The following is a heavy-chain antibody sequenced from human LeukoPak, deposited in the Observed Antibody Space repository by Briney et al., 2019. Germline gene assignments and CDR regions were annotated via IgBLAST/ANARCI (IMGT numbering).Heavy chain of an antibody. Sequence: PSETLSFTCTVSGGSISSYYLSWIRQPAGKGLEWIGRIYTSGSTNYNPSLKSRVTMSVDTSKNQFSLKLSSVTAADTAVYYCARDDYGDYDNWFDPWGQGTLVTVSS. CDR2: IYTSGST. J-gene: IGHJ5*02. D-gene: IGHD4-17*01. V-gene: IGHV4-4*07. CDR1: GGSISSYY. CDR3: ARDDYGDYDNWFDP.